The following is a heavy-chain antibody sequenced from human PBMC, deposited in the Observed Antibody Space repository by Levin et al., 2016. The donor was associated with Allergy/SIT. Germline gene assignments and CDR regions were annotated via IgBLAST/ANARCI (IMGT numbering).Heavy chain of an antibody. CDR3: ARGKATPDF. D-gene: IGHD1-26*01. CDR2: VYYSGTA. J-gene: IGHJ2*01. CDR1: GGSISSGGYY. Sequence: SETLSLTCTVSGGSISSGGYYWSWIRQHPGKGLEWIGYVYYSGTANYNPSLRTRVTISVDTSKNQFSLRLSSVTAADTGVYYCARGKATPDFWGRGTLVTVS. V-gene: IGHV4-61*08.